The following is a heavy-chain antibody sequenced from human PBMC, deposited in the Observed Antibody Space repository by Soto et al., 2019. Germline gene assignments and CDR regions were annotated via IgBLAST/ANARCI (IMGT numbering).Heavy chain of an antibody. J-gene: IGHJ6*03. Sequence: SVKVSCQASGDKFSSYTISWVRQAPGQGLEWMGRIVSFAGVPIYAQIFQGRITITADSSSSTAYMELTSLASDDTAVYYCARRGYGSRWPNVYMDVWGKGTTVTVSS. D-gene: IGHD6-13*01. V-gene: IGHV1-69*02. CDR2: IVSFAGVP. CDR3: ARRGYGSRWPNVYMDV. CDR1: GDKFSSYT.